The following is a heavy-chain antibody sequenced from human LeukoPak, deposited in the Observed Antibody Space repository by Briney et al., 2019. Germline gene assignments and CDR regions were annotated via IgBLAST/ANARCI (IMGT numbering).Heavy chain of an antibody. V-gene: IGHV3-74*01. CDR3: ARGQGYFDY. J-gene: IGHJ4*02. CDR1: GFTFSSYC. CDR2: IHSDGIGT. Sequence: TGGSLRLSCAASGFTFSSYCMHWIRQAPGKGLVWVSRIHSDGIGTSYADSVRGRFTISRDNAKNTLYLQMNSLRAEDTAVYYCARGQGYFDYWGQGTLVTVSS.